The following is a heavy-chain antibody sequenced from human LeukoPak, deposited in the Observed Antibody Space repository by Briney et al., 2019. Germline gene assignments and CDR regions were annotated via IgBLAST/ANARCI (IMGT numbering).Heavy chain of an antibody. J-gene: IGHJ4*02. D-gene: IGHD5-18*01. CDR3: ARRTDTRGYRRFDY. V-gene: IGHV4-34*01. CDR2: INHSGST. Sequence: SETLSLTCVVYGGSFSGYYWSWIRQPPGKGLEWIGEINHSGSTNYNPSLKSRVTISVDTSKNQFSLKLSSVTAADTAVYYCARRTDTRGYRRFDYWGQGTLVTVSS. CDR1: GGSFSGYY.